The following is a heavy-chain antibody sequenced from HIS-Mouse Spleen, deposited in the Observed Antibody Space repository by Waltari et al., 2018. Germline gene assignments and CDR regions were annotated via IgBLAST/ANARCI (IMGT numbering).Heavy chain of an antibody. Sequence: EVQLVESGGGLVQPGGSLRLSCAASGFTFSSYWMHWVRQAPGTGLGWVARIKSDGSTTSYAESGKGRFTSSRDKAKNKLYLQMNGLRAEDTAVYYCARDPPTYSSSWYAFDIWGQGTMVTVSS. CDR2: IKSDGSTT. J-gene: IGHJ3*02. V-gene: IGHV3-74*01. CDR3: ARDPPTYSSSWYAFDI. CDR1: GFTFSSYW. D-gene: IGHD6-13*01.